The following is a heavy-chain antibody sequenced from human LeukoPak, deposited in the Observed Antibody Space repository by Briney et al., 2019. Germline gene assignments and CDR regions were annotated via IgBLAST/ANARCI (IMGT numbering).Heavy chain of an antibody. D-gene: IGHD3-22*01. J-gene: IGHJ4*02. V-gene: IGHV3-74*01. CDR2: ISGHASST. CDR3: ARGISYYERSGNHGYFDY. Sequence: GGSLRLSCAVSGFSFSNYWMHWVRQVPGKGLVWVSRISGHASSTSYADSVKGRFTISRDSAKNTLYLQMDSLSAEDTAVYYCARGISYYERSGNHGYFDYWGQGTLVPVSS. CDR1: GFSFSNYW.